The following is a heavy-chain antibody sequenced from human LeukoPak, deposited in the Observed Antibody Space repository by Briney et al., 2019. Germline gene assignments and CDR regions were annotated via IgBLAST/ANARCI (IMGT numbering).Heavy chain of an antibody. V-gene: IGHV3-9*01. CDR2: ISWNSGSI. CDR3: AKVTYSSSWYYFDY. D-gene: IGHD6-13*01. Sequence: PGGSQRLSCAASGFTFDDYAMHWVRQAPGKGLEWVSGISWNSGSIGYADSVKGRFTISRDNAKNSLYLQMNSLRAEDTALYYCAKVTYSSSWYYFDYWGQGTLVTVSS. J-gene: IGHJ4*02. CDR1: GFTFDDYA.